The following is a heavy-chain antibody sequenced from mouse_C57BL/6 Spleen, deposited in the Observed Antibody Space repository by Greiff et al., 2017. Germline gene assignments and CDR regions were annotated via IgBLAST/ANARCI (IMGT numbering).Heavy chain of an antibody. J-gene: IGHJ4*01. V-gene: IGHV1-26*01. D-gene: IGHD2-1*01. CDR1: GYTFTDYY. CDR2: INPNNGGT. CDR3: ASQPLYYGKEDAMDY. Sequence: EVQLQQSGPELVKPGASVKISCKASGYTFTDYYMNWVKQSHGKSLEWIGDINPNNGGTSYNQKFKGKATLTVDKSSSTAYMELRSLTSEDSAVYYCASQPLYYGKEDAMDYWGQGTSVTVSS.